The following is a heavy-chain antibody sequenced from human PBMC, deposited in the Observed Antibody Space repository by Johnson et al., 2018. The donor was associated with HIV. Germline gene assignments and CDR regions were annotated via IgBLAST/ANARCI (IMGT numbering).Heavy chain of an antibody. V-gene: IGHV3-30*18. Sequence: QVQLVESGGGLVKPGGSLRLSCAASGFTFSSAWMSWVRQAPGTGLEWVAVISYDGSNKYYADSVKGRFTISRDNSKNTLYLQMNSLRAEDTAVYYCAKESAFDIWGQGTMVTVSS. CDR1: GFTFSSAW. CDR2: ISYDGSNK. J-gene: IGHJ3*02. CDR3: AKESAFDI.